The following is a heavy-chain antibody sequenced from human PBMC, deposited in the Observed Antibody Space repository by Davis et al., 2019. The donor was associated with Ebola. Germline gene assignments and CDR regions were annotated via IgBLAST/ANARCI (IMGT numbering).Heavy chain of an antibody. Sequence: PSETLSLTCTVSGGTISSYYWSWIRQPPGKGLEWIGYIYYSGSTNYNPSLKSRVTISVDTSKNQFSLKLSSVTAADTAVYYCARDRFYGGNFYWYFDLWGRDTLVTVSS. J-gene: IGHJ2*01. V-gene: IGHV4-59*01. CDR1: GGTISSYY. D-gene: IGHD4-23*01. CDR2: IYYSGST. CDR3: ARDRFYGGNFYWYFDL.